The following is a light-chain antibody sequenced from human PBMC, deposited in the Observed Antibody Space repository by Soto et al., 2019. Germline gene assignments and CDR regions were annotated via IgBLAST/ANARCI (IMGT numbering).Light chain of an antibody. CDR2: AAS. CDR3: QQSDDTPRT. J-gene: IGKJ1*01. Sequence: EIQMTQSTSSLSASVGDRVTITCRASQSISNYLNWYQQKPGKAPKILIYAASSLQSGVPSRFSGSGSGTDFTLTISRLQPEDFATYYCQQSDDTPRTFGQGTKVDI. V-gene: IGKV1-39*01. CDR1: QSISNY.